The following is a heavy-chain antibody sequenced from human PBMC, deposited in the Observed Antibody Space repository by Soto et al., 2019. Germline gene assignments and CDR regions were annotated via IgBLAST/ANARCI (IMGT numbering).Heavy chain of an antibody. CDR1: GFIFTTSD. CDR2: ITITGDTT. V-gene: IGHV3-23*04. D-gene: IGHD2-21*02. Sequence: EVQLVESEGGLVQPGGSLRLSCEASGFIFTTSDMSWVRQAPGKGLEWISSITITGDTTHYADSVKGRFTISRDNSRNRGYLKMNSRRVDDTAVYFWAKGGGGDHGYWGQGTLVAVSS. CDR3: AKGGGGDHGY. J-gene: IGHJ4*02.